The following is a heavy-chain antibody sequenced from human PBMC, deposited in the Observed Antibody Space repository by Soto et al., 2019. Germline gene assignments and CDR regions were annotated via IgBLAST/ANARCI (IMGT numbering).Heavy chain of an antibody. CDR2: IYHSGST. V-gene: IGHV4-38-2*02. CDR1: GYSISSGYY. Sequence: SETLSLTCAVSGYSISSGYYWGWIRQPPGKGLEWIGNIYHSGSTYYNPSLKSRVTISVDRSKNQFSLKLSSVTAADTAVYYCARDHKSYYGMDVWGQGTTVTVSS. J-gene: IGHJ6*02. CDR3: ARDHKSYYGMDV.